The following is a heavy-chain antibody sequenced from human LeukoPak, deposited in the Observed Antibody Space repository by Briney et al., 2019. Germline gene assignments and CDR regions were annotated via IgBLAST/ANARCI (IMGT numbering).Heavy chain of an antibody. CDR1: GFTFSSYG. J-gene: IGHJ4*02. Sequence: PGGSLRLSCAASGFTFSSYGMHWVRQAPGKGLEWVAVIWYDGSNKYYADSVKGRFTISRDNSKNTLYLQMNSLRAEDTAVYYCAKGAVAGTDYFDYWGQGTLVTVSS. D-gene: IGHD6-19*01. V-gene: IGHV3-33*06. CDR2: IWYDGSNK. CDR3: AKGAVAGTDYFDY.